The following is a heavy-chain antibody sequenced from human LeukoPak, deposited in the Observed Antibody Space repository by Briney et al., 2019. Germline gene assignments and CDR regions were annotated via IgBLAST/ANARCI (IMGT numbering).Heavy chain of an antibody. Sequence: SETLSLTCAVSGGSFSGHYWGWIRQPPGKGREWIGDINHRGSANYNPSLKSRVVLSVDTSKKQFSLRINSVTAADTAVYYCARGPDWGQGTLVIVSS. CDR1: GGSFSGHY. CDR3: ARGPD. CDR2: INHRGSA. J-gene: IGHJ4*02. V-gene: IGHV4-34*01.